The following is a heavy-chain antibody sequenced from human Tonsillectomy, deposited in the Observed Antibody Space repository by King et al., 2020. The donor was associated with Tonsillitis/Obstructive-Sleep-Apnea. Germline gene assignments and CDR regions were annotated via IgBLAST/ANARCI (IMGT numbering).Heavy chain of an antibody. CDR1: GFTFSDSTVA. J-gene: IGHJ4*02. D-gene: IGHD6-13*01. CDR3: TRQTSSCHDY. Sequence: DVQLVESGGGLVQPGGSLKLSCAASGFTFSDSTVAVHWVRQASGTGLEWVGHLRTKGNTYATAYAASVKGRFTISRDDSKNTAYLQMNSLKTEDTAVYYCTRQTSSCHDYWGQGTLVTVSS. CDR2: LRTKGNTYAT. V-gene: IGHV3-73*01.